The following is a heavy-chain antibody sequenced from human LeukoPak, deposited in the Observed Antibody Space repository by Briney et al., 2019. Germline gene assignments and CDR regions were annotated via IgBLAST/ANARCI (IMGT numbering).Heavy chain of an antibody. CDR2: IKSETDGGTI. CDR3: TTESGSYNY. D-gene: IGHD1-26*01. J-gene: IGHJ4*02. CDR1: GFSFKNAW. Sequence: PGGSLRLSCVMSGFSFKNAWMNWVRQAPGKGLEWVGRIKSETDGGTIDYTAPVKGRFSISRDDSKNTVYLQMNGLKTEDTAVYYCTTESGSYNYWGQGTLVTVSS. V-gene: IGHV3-15*07.